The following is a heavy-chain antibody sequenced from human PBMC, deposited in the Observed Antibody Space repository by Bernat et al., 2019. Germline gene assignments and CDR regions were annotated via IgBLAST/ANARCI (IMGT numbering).Heavy chain of an antibody. J-gene: IGHJ4*02. CDR1: GISFSSYA. V-gene: IGHV3-33*06. CDR2: IWYDGSNK. Sequence: QAQLVESGGDVVQPGRSLRLSCAASGISFSSYAMHWVRQAPGKGLEWVAVIWYDGSNKYYADSVKGRFTISRDNSKNTLHLQMDSLRAEDTAVYYCAKDHGGKTGAFDYWGQGTLVTVSS. CDR3: AKDHGGKTGAFDY. D-gene: IGHD1-1*01.